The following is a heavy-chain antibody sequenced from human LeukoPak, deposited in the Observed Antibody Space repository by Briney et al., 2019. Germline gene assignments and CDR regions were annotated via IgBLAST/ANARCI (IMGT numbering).Heavy chain of an antibody. V-gene: IGHV3-30*18. CDR3: AKNHYDSSGYYSFDY. CDR1: GFTFSSYG. Sequence: GRSLRLSCAASGFTFSSYGMHWVRQAPGKGLEWVALISYDGRNKYHADSVKGRFTISRDNSKNTLYLQMNSLRAGDTAVYYCAKNHYDSSGYYSFDYWGQGTLVTVSS. CDR2: ISYDGRNK. D-gene: IGHD3-22*01. J-gene: IGHJ4*02.